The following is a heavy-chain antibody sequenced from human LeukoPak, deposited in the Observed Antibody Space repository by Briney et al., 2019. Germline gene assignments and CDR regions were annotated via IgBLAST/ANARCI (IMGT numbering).Heavy chain of an antibody. V-gene: IGHV3-30-3*01. J-gene: IGHJ4*02. Sequence: PGRSLRLSCAASGFTFSSYAMHWVRQAPGKGLEWVAVISYDGSNKYYADSVRGRFTISRDNSKNTLYLEMNRLRAEDTAVFYCARERHQVATGYYFDYWGQGTLVTVSS. D-gene: IGHD5-12*01. CDR2: ISYDGSNK. CDR3: ARERHQVATGYYFDY. CDR1: GFTFSSYA.